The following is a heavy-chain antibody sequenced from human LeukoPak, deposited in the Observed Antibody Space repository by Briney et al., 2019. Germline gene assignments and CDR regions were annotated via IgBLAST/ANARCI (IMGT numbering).Heavy chain of an antibody. Sequence: SETLSLTCTVSGGSISSYYWSWIRQPPGKGLEWIGYIYYSGSTNYNPSLKSRVTISVDTSKNQFSLKLSSVTAADTAVYYCARGENYYDSSGYYYWGQGTLVTVSS. CDR2: IYYSGST. J-gene: IGHJ4*02. CDR3: ARGENYYDSSGYYY. D-gene: IGHD3-22*01. V-gene: IGHV4-59*01. CDR1: GGSISSYY.